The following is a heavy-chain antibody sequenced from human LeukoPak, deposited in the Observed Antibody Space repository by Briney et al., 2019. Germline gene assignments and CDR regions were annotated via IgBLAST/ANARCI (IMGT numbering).Heavy chain of an antibody. J-gene: IGHJ5*02. CDR3: ARDLTTVPRPYCSGGSCYSHWFDP. V-gene: IGHV4-38-2*02. CDR1: GYSISSGYY. CDR2: IYHSGST. Sequence: SPSETLSLTCTVSGYSISSGYYWGWIRQPPGKGLEWIGSIYHSGSTYYNPSLKSRVTISVDTSKNQFSLKLSSVTAADTAVYYCARDLTTVPRPYCSGGSCYSHWFDPWGQGTLVTVSS. D-gene: IGHD2-15*01.